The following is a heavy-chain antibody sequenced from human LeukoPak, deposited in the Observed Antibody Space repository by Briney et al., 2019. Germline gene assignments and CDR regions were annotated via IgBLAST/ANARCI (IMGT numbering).Heavy chain of an antibody. CDR2: IYYSGST. CDR3: ARSGIYEYDAFDI. Sequence: PSETLSLTCTVSGGSISSYYWSWLRQPPGKGLEWIGYIYYSGSTNYNPSLKSRVTISVDTSKNQFSLKLSSVTATDTAVYYCARSGIYEYDAFDIWGQGTMVTVSS. CDR1: GGSISSYY. V-gene: IGHV4-59*08. J-gene: IGHJ3*02. D-gene: IGHD5/OR15-5a*01.